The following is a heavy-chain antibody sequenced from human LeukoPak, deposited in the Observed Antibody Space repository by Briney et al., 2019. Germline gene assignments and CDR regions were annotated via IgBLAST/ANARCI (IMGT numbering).Heavy chain of an antibody. CDR1: GGSFSGYY. CDR3: ARRTTSGLDV. Sequence: SETLSLTCAVYGGSFSGYYWSWIRQPPGKGLEWIGEINHSGSTNYNPSLKSRVTMSVDTSKNQFSLKLSSVTAADTAVYYCARRTTSGLDVWGQGTTVTVSS. J-gene: IGHJ6*02. D-gene: IGHD1-1*01. CDR2: INHSGST. V-gene: IGHV4-34*01.